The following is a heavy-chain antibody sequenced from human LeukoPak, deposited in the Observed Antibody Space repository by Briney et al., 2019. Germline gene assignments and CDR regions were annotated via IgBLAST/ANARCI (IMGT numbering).Heavy chain of an antibody. J-gene: IGHJ4*02. CDR3: ARCYYDSSGYYYAEG. CDR1: GFTFSSYS. Sequence: PGGSLRLSCAASGFTFSSYSMNWVRQAPGKGLEWVSSISSSSSYIYYADSVKGRFTISRDNAKNSLYLQMNSLRAEDTAVYYCARCYYDSSGYYYAEGWGQGTLVTVSS. V-gene: IGHV3-21*01. CDR2: ISSSSSYI. D-gene: IGHD3-22*01.